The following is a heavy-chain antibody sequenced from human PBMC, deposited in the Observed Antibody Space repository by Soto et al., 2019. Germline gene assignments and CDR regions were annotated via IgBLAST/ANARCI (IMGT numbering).Heavy chain of an antibody. J-gene: IGHJ4*02. CDR3: ARVRFEQQMSHFDY. CDR1: GGSISSGDFC. Sequence: SETLSLTCTVSGGSISSGDFCWSWIRQPPGKGLEWIGYIYYSGSTYYNPSLTSRVTISVDTSKNQFSLQLNSVTPEDTAVYYCARVRFEQQMSHFDYWGQGILVTVSS. D-gene: IGHD6-13*01. V-gene: IGHV4-30-4*01. CDR2: IYYSGST.